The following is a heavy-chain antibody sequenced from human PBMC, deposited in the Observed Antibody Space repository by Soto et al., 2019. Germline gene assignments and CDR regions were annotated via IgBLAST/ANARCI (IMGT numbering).Heavy chain of an antibody. CDR2: MNPNSGNT. V-gene: IGHV1-8*01. Sequence: ASVKVSCKASGYTFTSYDINWVRQATGQGLEWMGWMNPNSGNTGYAQKFQGGVTMTRNTSISTAYMELSSLRSEDTAVYYCARVLRGVIRNYYYYYYMDVWGKGTTVTVSS. CDR1: GYTFTSYD. CDR3: ARVLRGVIRNYYYYYYMDV. J-gene: IGHJ6*03. D-gene: IGHD3-10*01.